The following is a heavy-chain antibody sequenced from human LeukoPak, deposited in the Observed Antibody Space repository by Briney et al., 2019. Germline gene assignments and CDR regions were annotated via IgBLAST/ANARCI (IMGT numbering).Heavy chain of an antibody. CDR3: ARDFPPPGGSFDY. CDR2: ISSSSSYI. Sequence: GGSLRVSCAASGFTFSTYTMNWVRQAPGKGLEWVSSISSSSSYIYYADSVKGRFTISRDNAKNSLYLQMNSLRAEDTAVYYCARDFPPPGGSFDYWGQGTLVTVSS. D-gene: IGHD1-14*01. CDR1: GFTFSTYT. V-gene: IGHV3-21*01. J-gene: IGHJ4*02.